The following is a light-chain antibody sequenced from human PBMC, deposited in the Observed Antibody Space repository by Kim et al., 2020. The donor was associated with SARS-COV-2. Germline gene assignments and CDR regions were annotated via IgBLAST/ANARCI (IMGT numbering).Light chain of an antibody. CDR1: KLGDKY. J-gene: IGLJ2*01. V-gene: IGLV3-1*01. CDR3: QAWDSSTGV. CDR2: QDS. Sequence: VSPDQTASITCAGDKLGDKYACWYQQKPGQSPVLVIYQDSKRPSGIPERFSGSNSGNTATLTLSGTQAMDEADYYCQAWDSSTGVFGGGTQLTVL.